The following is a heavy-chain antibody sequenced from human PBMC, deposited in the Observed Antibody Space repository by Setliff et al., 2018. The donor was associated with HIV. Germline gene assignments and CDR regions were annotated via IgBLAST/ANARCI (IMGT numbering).Heavy chain of an antibody. Sequence: TSETLSLTCGVSGASISDNTYSWGWVRQPPGQGLEWLGSFYFGGNTHYNPSLKSRLTISVDTSNNQFSLKLSSVTAADTAVYYCARHLRWELPYYFDYWGQGTLVTVS. CDR2: FYFGGNT. CDR3: ARHLRWELPYYFDY. J-gene: IGHJ4*02. CDR1: GASISDNTYS. D-gene: IGHD1-26*01. V-gene: IGHV4-39*01.